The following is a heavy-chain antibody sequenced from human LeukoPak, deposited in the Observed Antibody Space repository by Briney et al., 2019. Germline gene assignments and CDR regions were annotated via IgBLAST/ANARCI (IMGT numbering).Heavy chain of an antibody. CDR3: ARKNYFYYYMDV. CDR1: GFPFSTYW. Sequence: GGSLRLSCAASGFPFSTYWMSWVRQAPGKGLEWVSYISTSGSTIYYADSVKGRFTISRDNAKNSLYLQMNSLTAEDTAVYYCARKNYFYYYMDVWGKGTTVTISS. CDR2: ISTSGSTI. D-gene: IGHD2/OR15-2a*01. V-gene: IGHV3-48*04. J-gene: IGHJ6*03.